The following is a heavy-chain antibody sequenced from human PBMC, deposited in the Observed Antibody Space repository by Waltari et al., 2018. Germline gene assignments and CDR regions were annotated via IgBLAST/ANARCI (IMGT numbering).Heavy chain of an antibody. Sequence: QLQLQESGPGLMKPSATLSLTCTVSGGSISSSSYYWGWIRQPPGKGLEWIGSIYYSGSTYYNPSLKSRVTISVDTSKNQFSLKLSSVTAADTAVYYCWSGPDAFDIWGQGTMVTVSS. CDR3: WSGPDAFDI. J-gene: IGHJ3*02. CDR2: IYYSGST. CDR1: GGSISSSSYY. V-gene: IGHV4-39*07.